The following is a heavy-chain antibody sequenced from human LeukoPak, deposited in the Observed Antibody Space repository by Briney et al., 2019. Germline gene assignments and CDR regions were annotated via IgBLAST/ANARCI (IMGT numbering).Heavy chain of an antibody. CDR1: GGTFSSYA. V-gene: IGHV1-69*13. CDR2: IIPIFGTA. D-gene: IGHD3-9*01. J-gene: IGHJ4*02. Sequence: ASVKVSCKASGGTFSSYAISWVRQAPGQGLEWMGGIIPIFGTANYAQKFQGRVTITADESTSTAYMELSSLRSEDTAVYYCARGGGPYDIAPFFDYWGQGTLVTVSS. CDR3: ARGGGPYDIAPFFDY.